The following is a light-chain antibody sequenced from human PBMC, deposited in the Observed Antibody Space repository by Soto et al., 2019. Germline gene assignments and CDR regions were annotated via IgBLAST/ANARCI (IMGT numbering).Light chain of an antibody. J-gene: IGKJ2*01. CDR3: MQGSHWPYT. Sequence: VVMTQSPMSLPVTLGQPASISCTSSQSLVYRDGNTYLNWFHQRPGQPPRRLIYKVSNRGSGVPDRFSGSGSASDFTLKISRVAAEDVGLYYCMQGSHWPYTFGQGTKLEIK. CDR1: QSLVYRDGNTY. V-gene: IGKV2-30*01. CDR2: KVS.